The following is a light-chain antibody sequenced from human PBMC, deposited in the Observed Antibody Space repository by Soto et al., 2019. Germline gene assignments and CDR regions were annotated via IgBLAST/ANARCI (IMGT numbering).Light chain of an antibody. CDR3: SSYTSSTTFV. J-gene: IGLJ2*01. Sequence: QSALTQPPSVSGSPGQSVTISCTGTSSDVGTYNRVSWYQQPPGAAPKLLIYEVSNRPSGVPDRFSGSKSDNTASLTISGLQAEDEADYYCSSYTSSTTFVFGGGTKVTVL. V-gene: IGLV2-18*02. CDR1: SSDVGTYNR. CDR2: EVS.